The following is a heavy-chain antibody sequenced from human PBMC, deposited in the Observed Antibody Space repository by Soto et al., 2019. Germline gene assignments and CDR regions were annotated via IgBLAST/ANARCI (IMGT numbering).Heavy chain of an antibody. Sequence: SVKVSCXASAGTFRKYPINWVRQAPGQGLEWMGSIFPLTDIPDYAQNFQARLTISADKSTSTAYMELSSLTSDDTAMYFCARGPLVVLNYFESWGQGTLVTVSS. J-gene: IGHJ4*02. CDR1: AGTFRKYP. CDR2: IFPLTDIP. V-gene: IGHV1-69*04. CDR3: ARGPLVVLNYFES.